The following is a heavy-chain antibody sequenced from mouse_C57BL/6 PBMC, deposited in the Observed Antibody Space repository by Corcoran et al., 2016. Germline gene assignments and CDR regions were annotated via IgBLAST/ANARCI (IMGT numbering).Heavy chain of an antibody. Sequence: QIQLVQSGPELKKPGETVKISCKASGYTFTTYGMSWVKQAPGKGLKWMGWINTYSGVPTYADDFKGRFAFSLETSASTAYLQINNLKNEDTATYFCARSTTVDAMDYWGQGTSVTVSS. CDR3: ARSTTVDAMDY. J-gene: IGHJ4*01. V-gene: IGHV9-3*01. CDR1: GYTFTTYG. D-gene: IGHD1-1*01. CDR2: INTYSGVP.